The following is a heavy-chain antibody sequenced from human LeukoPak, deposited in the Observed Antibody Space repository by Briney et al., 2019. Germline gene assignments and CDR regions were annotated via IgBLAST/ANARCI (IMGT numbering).Heavy chain of an antibody. J-gene: IGHJ4*02. CDR2: ISYSGGTT. CDR1: GFTFSDYA. D-gene: IGHD2-2*03. CDR3: VNAPNGYCSSTTCFALDY. Sequence: GGSLRLSCAASGFTFSDYAMTWVRQAPGKGLEWISGISYSGGTTNYADSGKGRFTISRDNSKNTLYPQMNNLRAEDTAVYYCVNAPNGYCSSTTCFALDYWGQGTLVTVSS. V-gene: IGHV3-23*01.